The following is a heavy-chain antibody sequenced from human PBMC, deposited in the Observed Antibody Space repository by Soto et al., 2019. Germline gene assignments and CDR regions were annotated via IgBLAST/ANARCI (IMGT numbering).Heavy chain of an antibody. CDR1: GDSISSHS. J-gene: IGHJ6*03. Sequence: SPTLSLTCTVSGDSISSHSWNWIRQPPGKGLEWIGHVHYSGSTNNNPSLKSRVSISMDTSRNQFFLKLTSVTAADTAVYYCARDAAARSPWYYMDVWGTGTTVTVSS. CDR2: VHYSGST. CDR3: ARDAAARSPWYYMDV. D-gene: IGHD6-13*01. V-gene: IGHV4-59*11.